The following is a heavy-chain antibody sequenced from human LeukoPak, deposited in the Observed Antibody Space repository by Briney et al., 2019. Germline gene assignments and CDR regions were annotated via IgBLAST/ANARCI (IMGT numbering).Heavy chain of an antibody. CDR2: ISTSSSYI. Sequence: PGGSLRLSCAASGFTFSSYNMNWVRQAPGKGLEWVSTISTSSSYIYYAHSVKGRFTISRDNGKNSLYLQMSSLRAEDTAVYYCARSKVAGTSDYWGQGTLVAVSS. V-gene: IGHV3-21*01. CDR3: ARSKVAGTSDY. D-gene: IGHD6-19*01. J-gene: IGHJ4*02. CDR1: GFTFSSYN.